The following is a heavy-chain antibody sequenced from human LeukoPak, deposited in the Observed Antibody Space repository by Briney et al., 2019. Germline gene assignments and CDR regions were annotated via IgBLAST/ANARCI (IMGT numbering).Heavy chain of an antibody. V-gene: IGHV1-2*02. CDR1: GYTFTGYY. CDR2: INPNSGGT. J-gene: IGHJ6*03. CDR3: ASLSSNDYYYYYMDV. D-gene: IGHD4-11*01. Sequence: ASVKVSCKASGYTFTGYYMHWVRQAPGQGLEWMGWINPNSGGTNYAQKFQGRVAMTRDTSISTAYMELSRLRSDDTAVYYCASLSSNDYYYYYMDVWGKGTTVTVSS.